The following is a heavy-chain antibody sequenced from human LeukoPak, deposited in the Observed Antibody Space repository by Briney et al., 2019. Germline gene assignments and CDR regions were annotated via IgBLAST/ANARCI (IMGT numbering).Heavy chain of an antibody. CDR3: ARPSGGYPWFDP. CDR1: GFTFTSYW. D-gene: IGHD1-26*01. V-gene: IGHV3-74*01. J-gene: IGHJ5*02. CDR2: INTDGSTT. Sequence: GGSLRLSCAASGFTFTSYWMHWVRQAPGKGLVWVSRINTDGSTTSYADSVKGRFTISRDNAKNTLYLQMNSLRAEDTAVYYCARPSGGYPWFDPWGQGTLVTVSS.